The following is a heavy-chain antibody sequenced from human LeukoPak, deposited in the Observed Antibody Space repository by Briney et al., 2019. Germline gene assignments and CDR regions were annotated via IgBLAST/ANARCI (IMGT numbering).Heavy chain of an antibody. CDR2: ISGSGGST. D-gene: IGHD5-24*01. J-gene: IGHJ4*02. CDR3: AKAAARWLQFSLNRGY. Sequence: GGSLRLSCAASGFTFSSYAMSWVRQAPGKGLEWVSAISGSGGSTYYADSVKGRFTISRDNSKNTLHLQMNSLRAEDTAVYYCAKAAARWLQFSLNRGYWGQGTLVTVSS. CDR1: GFTFSSYA. V-gene: IGHV3-23*01.